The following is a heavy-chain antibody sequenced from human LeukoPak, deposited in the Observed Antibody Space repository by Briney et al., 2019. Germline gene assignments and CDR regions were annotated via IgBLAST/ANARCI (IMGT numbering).Heavy chain of an antibody. CDR2: ITGGGTYI. V-gene: IGHV3-21*01. Sequence: PGGSLRLSCAASGFTYTSYNMNWVRQAPGKGLEWVSSITGGGTYIYYADSVKGRFTISRDNAKNSVYLQMNNLRAEDTAVFYCARGISYGSGYYGDPFDFSGPGTMVTVSS. D-gene: IGHD3-3*01. J-gene: IGHJ3*01. CDR3: ARGISYGSGYYGDPFDF. CDR1: GFTYTSYN.